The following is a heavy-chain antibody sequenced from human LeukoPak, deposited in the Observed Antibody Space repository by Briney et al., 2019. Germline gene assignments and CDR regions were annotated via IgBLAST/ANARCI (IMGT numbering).Heavy chain of an antibody. J-gene: IGHJ4*02. D-gene: IGHD3-22*01. Sequence: PGGSLRLSCAASGFNVSSNYMSWVRQAPGKGLEWVSVIYSSGSTYYADSVKGRFTISRDNSKNTLYLQMNSLRAEDTAVYYCARHYYDSSGYYVDDAYFDYWGQGTLVTVSS. CDR3: ARHYYDSSGYYVDDAYFDY. CDR1: GFNVSSNY. CDR2: IYSSGST. V-gene: IGHV3-53*01.